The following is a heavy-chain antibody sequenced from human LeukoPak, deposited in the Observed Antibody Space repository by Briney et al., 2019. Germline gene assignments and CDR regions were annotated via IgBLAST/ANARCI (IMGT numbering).Heavy chain of an antibody. V-gene: IGHV3-21*01. D-gene: IGHD2-2*03. CDR2: ISSSSSYI. J-gene: IGHJ4*02. CDR3: ASSGYCSSTSCYEL. CDR1: GFTFSSYS. Sequence: GGSLRLSCAASGFTFSSYSMNWVSQAPGKGLEWVSSISSSSSYIYYADSVKGRFTISRDNAKNSLYLQMNSLRAEDTAVYYCASSGYCSSTSCYELWGQGTLVTVSS.